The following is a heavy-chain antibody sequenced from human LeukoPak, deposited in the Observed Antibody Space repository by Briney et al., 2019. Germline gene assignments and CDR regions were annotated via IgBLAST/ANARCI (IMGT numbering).Heavy chain of an antibody. CDR2: ISAYNGNT. J-gene: IGHJ6*03. D-gene: IGHD3-10*01. V-gene: IGHV1-18*01. CDR1: GYTFTSYG. Sequence: ASVKVSCKASGYTFTSYGISWVRQAPGQGLEWMGWISAYNGNTNYAQKLQGRVTMTTDTSTSTAYLELRSLRVDDTATYYCARALVRGTYFHYMDVWGKGTSVTVSS. CDR3: ARALVRGTYFHYMDV.